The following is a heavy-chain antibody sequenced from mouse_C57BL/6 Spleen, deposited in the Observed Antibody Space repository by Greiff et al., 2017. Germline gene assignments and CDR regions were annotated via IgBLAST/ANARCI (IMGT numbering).Heavy chain of an antibody. J-gene: IGHJ1*03. V-gene: IGHV1-69*01. D-gene: IGHD1-1*01. CDR2: IDPSDSYT. CDR1: GYTFTSYW. Sequence: QVQLQQPGAELVMPGASVKLSCKASGYTFTSYWMHWVKQRPGQGLEWIGEIDPSDSYTNYNQKFKGKSTLTVDKSSSTAYMQLSSLTSEDSAVYYCARWVTVGYFDVWGTGTTVTVSS. CDR3: ARWVTVGYFDV.